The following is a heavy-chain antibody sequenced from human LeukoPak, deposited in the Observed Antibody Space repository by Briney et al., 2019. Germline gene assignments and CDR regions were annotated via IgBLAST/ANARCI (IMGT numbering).Heavy chain of an antibody. CDR3: ARSLSAFDI. V-gene: IGHV3-66*02. J-gene: IGHJ3*02. Sequence: GGSLRLSCVASGFTISSNYMSWVRQAPGKGLEWVSLIYSGGSTYYADSVKGRFTFSRDNSKNTLYLQMNSLRAEDTAVYYCARSLSAFDIWGPGTMVTVSS. CDR2: IYSGGST. CDR1: GFTISSNY.